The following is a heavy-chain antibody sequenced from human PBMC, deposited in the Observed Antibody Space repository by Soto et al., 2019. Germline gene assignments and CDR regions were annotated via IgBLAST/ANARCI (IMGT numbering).Heavy chain of an antibody. J-gene: IGHJ4*02. CDR2: ISSSGGNT. CDR3: AKDLRTGVAPPFLAF. V-gene: IGHV3-23*01. Sequence: PGKGLEWVSGISSSGGNTYYSDSLKGRFTISRDNSRDTLFLQMNRLSAEDTALFFFAKDLRTGVAPPFLAFWGQGNLVPGFS. D-gene: IGHD3-3*01.